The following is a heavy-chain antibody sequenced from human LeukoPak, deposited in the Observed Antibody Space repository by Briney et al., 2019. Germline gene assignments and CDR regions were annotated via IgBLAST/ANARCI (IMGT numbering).Heavy chain of an antibody. J-gene: IGHJ4*02. Sequence: PSETLSLTCTVSGGSISSYYWSWIRQPAGKGLEWIGRIYTSGSTNYNPSLKSRVTISVDTSKNQFSLKLSSVTAADTAVYYCARERGLRFEAGFDYWGQGTLVTVSS. CDR1: GGSISSYY. D-gene: IGHD3-16*01. CDR3: ARERGLRFEAGFDY. CDR2: IYTSGST. V-gene: IGHV4-4*07.